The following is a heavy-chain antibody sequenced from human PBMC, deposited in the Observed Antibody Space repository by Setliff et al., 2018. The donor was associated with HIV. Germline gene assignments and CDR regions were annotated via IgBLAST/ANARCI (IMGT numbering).Heavy chain of an antibody. D-gene: IGHD3-10*01. V-gene: IGHV3-9*01. J-gene: IGHJ4*02. CDR3: AKKTAAYTSGSWLHY. CDR1: GFTFENYA. Sequence: LRLSCAASGFTFENYAMFWVRQAPGKGLEYVSGISPNSDYIGYADSVKGRFTISRDNSKNTLYLQMNSLRAEDTAVYYCAKKTAAYTSGSWLHYWGQGTLVTVSS. CDR2: ISPNSDYI.